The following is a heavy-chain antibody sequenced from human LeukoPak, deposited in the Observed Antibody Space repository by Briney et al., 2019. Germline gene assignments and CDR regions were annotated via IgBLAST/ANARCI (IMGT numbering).Heavy chain of an antibody. CDR3: ARGSSRSPRDAFDI. V-gene: IGHV1-46*01. CDR2: ISPSGGST. CDR1: GYTFTSYY. Sequence: ASVKVSCKASGYTFTSYYMHWARQAPGQGLEWMGIISPSGGSTTYAQKFQGRVTMTRDMSTTTVNMELSSLRSEDTAVYYCARGSSRSPRDAFDIWGQGTMVTVSS. J-gene: IGHJ3*02.